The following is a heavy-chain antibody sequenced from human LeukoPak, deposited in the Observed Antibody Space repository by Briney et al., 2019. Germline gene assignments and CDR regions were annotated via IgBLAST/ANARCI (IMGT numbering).Heavy chain of an antibody. CDR2: IYNSGSP. D-gene: IGHD1-1*01. V-gene: IGHV4-59*01. CDR1: GGSINSYY. Sequence: SETLSLTCTVSGGSINSYYWNWIRQPPGKGLELIGYIYNSGSPTYNPSLKSRVTISVDTSKNQSSLQLRSVTAADTAVYYCAGDVMSTALDAFDVWGQGTMVTVSS. CDR3: AGDVMSTALDAFDV. J-gene: IGHJ3*01.